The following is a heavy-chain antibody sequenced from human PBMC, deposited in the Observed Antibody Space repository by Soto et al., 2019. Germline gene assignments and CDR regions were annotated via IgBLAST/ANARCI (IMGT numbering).Heavy chain of an antibody. D-gene: IGHD2-2*01. CDR1: GYTFTSYA. CDR2: INAGNGNT. V-gene: IGHV1-3*01. Sequence: ASVKVSCKASGYTFTSYAMHWVRQAPGQRLEWMGWINAGNGNTMYSPKLQDRLTITRDTSASTVYMELSSLRSEDTTLYYCARGQCSSASCFYFDYWGQGSLVTVSS. CDR3: ARGQCSSASCFYFDY. J-gene: IGHJ4*02.